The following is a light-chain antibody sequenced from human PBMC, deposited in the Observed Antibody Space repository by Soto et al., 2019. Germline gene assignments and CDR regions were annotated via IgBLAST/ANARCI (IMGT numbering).Light chain of an antibody. CDR3: AAWDDSLSAPV. CDR2: EVS. CDR1: SSDVGGYNY. V-gene: IGLV2-14*01. Sequence: QAVLTQPASVSGSPGQSITISCTGSSSDVGGYNYVSWYQQHPGKAPKLMIYEVSNRPSGISNRFSGSKSGNTASLTLSGLQAEDEADYYCAAWDDSLSAPVFGGGTKLTVL. J-gene: IGLJ2*01.